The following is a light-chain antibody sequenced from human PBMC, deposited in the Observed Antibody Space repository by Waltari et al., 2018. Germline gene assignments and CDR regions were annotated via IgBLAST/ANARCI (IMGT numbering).Light chain of an antibody. CDR3: GQGTHWPPT. Sequence: DVVMTQSPLSLPITPGQPASISCRSSQSLVHSDGNTYLSWYQQKPGQPPRLLIYKVSNRDSVVPDRFSGSGAGTDFTLKISRVEAEDVGVYYCGQGTHWPPTFGQGTKVEIK. J-gene: IGKJ1*01. CDR1: QSLVHSDGNTY. CDR2: KVS. V-gene: IGKV2-30*02.